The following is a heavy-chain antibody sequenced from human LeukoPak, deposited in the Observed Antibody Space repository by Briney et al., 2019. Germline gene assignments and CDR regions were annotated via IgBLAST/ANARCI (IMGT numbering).Heavy chain of an antibody. CDR2: IYYSGST. CDR1: VGSISGHS. J-gene: IGHJ4*02. CDR3: AREPRWYYYDSASYYFDY. V-gene: IGHV4-59*11. D-gene: IGHD3-22*01. Sequence: SETLSLTCTVSVGSISGHSWNWIRQPPGKGLEWIGDIYYSGSTRYNPSLESRVTISLDTSKNQFSLSLTSVTAADTAVYYCAREPRWYYYDSASYYFDYWGQGTLVTVSS.